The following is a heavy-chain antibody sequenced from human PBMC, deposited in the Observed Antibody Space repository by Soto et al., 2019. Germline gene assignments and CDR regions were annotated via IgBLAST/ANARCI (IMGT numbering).Heavy chain of an antibody. V-gene: IGHV3-48*01. J-gene: IGHJ4*02. D-gene: IGHD4-17*01. Sequence: GGSLRLSCAASGFAFSSYSMNWVRQAPGKGLEWVSYISSSSSTIYYADSVKGRFTISRDNAKNSLYLQMNSLRAEETAVYYCERDPHTVSIDYCGPGHLVTVSS. CDR2: ISSSSSTI. CDR3: ERDPHTVSIDY. CDR1: GFAFSSYS.